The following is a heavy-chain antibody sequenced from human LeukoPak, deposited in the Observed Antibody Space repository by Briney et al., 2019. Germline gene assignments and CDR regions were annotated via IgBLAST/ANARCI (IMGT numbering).Heavy chain of an antibody. CDR2: IYYSGST. CDR1: GGSISRNY. CDR3: ARDGASSSSWYAFHI. D-gene: IGHD6-13*01. V-gene: IGHV4-59*01. Sequence: SETLSLTCTVSGGSISRNYWNWIRQSPGKGLEWIGHIYYSGSTNYNPSLKSRVTISVDTSKNQFSLKLSSVTAADTAIYYCARDGASSSSWYAFHIWGQGTMVTVSS. J-gene: IGHJ3*02.